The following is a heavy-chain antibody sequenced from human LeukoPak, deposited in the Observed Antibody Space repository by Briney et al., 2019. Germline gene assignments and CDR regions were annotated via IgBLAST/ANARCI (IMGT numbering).Heavy chain of an antibody. CDR1: GGTFSSYA. V-gene: IGHV1-69*13. CDR3: ARANPTSYITMVRGVSGWFDP. CDR2: IIPIFGTA. Sequence: ASVTVSCKASGGTFSSYAISWVRQAPGQGLEWMGGIIPIFGTANYAQKFQGRVTITADESTSTAYMELSSLRSEDTAVYYCARANPTSYITMVRGVSGWFDPWGQGTLVTVSS. J-gene: IGHJ5*02. D-gene: IGHD3-10*01.